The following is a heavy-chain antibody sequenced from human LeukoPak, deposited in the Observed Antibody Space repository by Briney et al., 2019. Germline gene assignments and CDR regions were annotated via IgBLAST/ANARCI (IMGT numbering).Heavy chain of an antibody. CDR3: ASSTWEGGAFDY. CDR2: IYYSGST. CDR1: GGSISDHY. Sequence: SSETLSLTCTVSGGSISDHYWNWIRQPPGKGLEWIGYIYYSGSTNYNPSLKSRVTISVDTSKNQFSLRLSSVRSADTAVYYCASSTWEGGAFDYWGQGTLVTVSP. D-gene: IGHD1-26*01. V-gene: IGHV4-59*11. J-gene: IGHJ4*02.